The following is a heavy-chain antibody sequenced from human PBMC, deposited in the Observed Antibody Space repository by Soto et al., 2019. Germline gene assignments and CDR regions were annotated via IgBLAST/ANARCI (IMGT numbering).Heavy chain of an antibody. J-gene: IGHJ5*02. CDR1: GFTFSSYS. Sequence: EVQLVESGGGLVQPGGSLRLSCAASGFTFSSYSMNWVRQAPGKGLEWVSYTSSSSSTIYYADSVKGRFTISRDNAKNSLYLQMNSLRAEDTAVYYCARAALYNWNDVSWFDPWGQGTLVTVSS. D-gene: IGHD1-1*01. CDR2: TSSSSSTI. CDR3: ARAALYNWNDVSWFDP. V-gene: IGHV3-48*01.